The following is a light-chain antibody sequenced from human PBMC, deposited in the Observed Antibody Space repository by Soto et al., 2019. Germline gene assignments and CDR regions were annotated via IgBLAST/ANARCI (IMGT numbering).Light chain of an antibody. CDR1: SSDVGGHNY. CDR3: SSYTSSTTLDVV. J-gene: IGLJ2*01. Sequence: QSALTQPASVSGSPGQSITISCTGTSSDVGGHNYVSWYQQHPGTAPKLMIYEVTNRPSGVSNRFSGSKSGNTASLTISGLQAEDKADYYCSSYTSSTTLDVVFGGGTQLTVL. V-gene: IGLV2-14*01. CDR2: EVT.